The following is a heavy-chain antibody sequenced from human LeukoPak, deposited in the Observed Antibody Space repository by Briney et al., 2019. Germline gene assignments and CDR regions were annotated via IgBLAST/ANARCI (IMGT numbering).Heavy chain of an antibody. CDR3: GEMDRGTWYRY. J-gene: IGHJ4*02. D-gene: IGHD6-13*01. CDR1: GFTFSSYA. CDR2: ISSNGNIT. V-gene: IGHV3-64*01. Sequence: GGSLRLSCAASGFTFSSYAMHWVRQAPGKGLEYVSAISSNGNITYYANSLKGRFTVSRDNSKNTLSLQMGSLRPEDMAVYYCGEMDRGTWYRYWGQGALVTVSS.